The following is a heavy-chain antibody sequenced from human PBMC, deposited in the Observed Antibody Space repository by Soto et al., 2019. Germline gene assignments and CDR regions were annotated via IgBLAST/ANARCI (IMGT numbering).Heavy chain of an antibody. CDR2: INQDGSAR. CDR1: GFSFSRSW. J-gene: IGHJ3*02. D-gene: IGHD6-6*01. V-gene: IGHV3-7*01. Sequence: GGSLRLSCLASGFSFSRSWMAWVRQAPGKEPEWVANINQDGSARNYVDSVKGRFTISRDNAKNSLSLQLSSLGVEDTAVYYCESDTSFSAFDIWGRRTGVPVSS. CDR3: ESDTSFSAFDI.